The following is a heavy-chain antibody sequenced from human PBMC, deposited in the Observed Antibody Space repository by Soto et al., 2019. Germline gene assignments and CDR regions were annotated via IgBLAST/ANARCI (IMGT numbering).Heavy chain of an antibody. CDR1: GYSFTSYW. CDR3: ARHSTGPYGMDV. V-gene: IGHV5-10-1*01. Sequence: LGESLKISCKGSGYSFTSYWISWVRQMPGKGLERMGRIDPSDSYTNYSPSFQGHVTISADKSISTAYLQWSSLKASDTAMYYCARHSTGPYGMDVWGQGTTVTVSS. CDR2: IDPSDSYT. J-gene: IGHJ6*02.